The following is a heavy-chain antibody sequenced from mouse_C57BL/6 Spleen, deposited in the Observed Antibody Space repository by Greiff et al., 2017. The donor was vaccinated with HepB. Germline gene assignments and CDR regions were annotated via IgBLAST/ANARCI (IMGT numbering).Heavy chain of an antibody. Sequence: VQLQQSGPGLVQPSQSLSITCTVSGFSLTSYGVHWVRQSPGKGLEWLGVIWRGGSTDYNAAFMSRLSITKDNTKSQVFFKMNSLQADDTAIYYCDKDLVTTNWYFDVWGTGTTVTVSS. CDR1: GFSLTSYG. CDR3: DKDLVTTNWYFDV. CDR2: IWRGGST. V-gene: IGHV2-5*01. D-gene: IGHD2-5*01. J-gene: IGHJ1*03.